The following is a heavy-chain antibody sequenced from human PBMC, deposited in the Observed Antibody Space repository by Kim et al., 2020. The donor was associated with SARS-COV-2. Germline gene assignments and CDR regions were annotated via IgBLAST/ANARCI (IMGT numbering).Heavy chain of an antibody. CDR2: INPTGSDT. CDR3: VSYHWNEDSDG. D-gene: IGHD3-16*02. Sequence: GGSLRLSCVASGFIFNSYWMHWVRQTPGKGLEWVARINPTGSDTRYVASVKGRFTIARDNAKNMLYLEMKSLRVDDTATYYCVSYHWNEDSDGWGQGTLVSVSS. V-gene: IGHV3-74*01. CDR1: GFIFNSYW. J-gene: IGHJ4*02.